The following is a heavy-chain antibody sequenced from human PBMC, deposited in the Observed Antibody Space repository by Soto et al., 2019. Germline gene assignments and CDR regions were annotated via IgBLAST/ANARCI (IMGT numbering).Heavy chain of an antibody. J-gene: IGHJ5*02. Sequence: GASVKVSCKASGYTFTNNAMHWVRQAPAQRLEWMGWINTATGNTKYSRKFLGRISLTRDTSATTVYMELSRLTSTDTAVYYCARDILFENWFAPWGQGTPVTVSS. CDR2: INTATGNT. V-gene: IGHV1-3*04. CDR3: ARDILFENWFAP. CDR1: GYTFTNNA.